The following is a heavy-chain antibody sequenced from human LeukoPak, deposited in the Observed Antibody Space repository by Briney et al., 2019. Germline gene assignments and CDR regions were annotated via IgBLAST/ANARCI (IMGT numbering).Heavy chain of an antibody. Sequence: GGSLRLSCAASGFTFSSYGMHWVRQAPGKGLEWVSVIYSGGSTYYADSVKGRFTISRDNSKNTLYLQMNSLRAEDTAVYYCAILSGYEAPWGQGTLVTVSS. J-gene: IGHJ5*02. CDR3: AILSGYEAP. V-gene: IGHV3-NL1*01. D-gene: IGHD5-12*01. CDR2: IYSGGST. CDR1: GFTFSSYG.